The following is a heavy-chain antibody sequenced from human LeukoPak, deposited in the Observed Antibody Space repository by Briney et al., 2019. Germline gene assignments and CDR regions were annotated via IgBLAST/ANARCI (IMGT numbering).Heavy chain of an antibody. CDR1: GYTFTGYY. J-gene: IGHJ5*02. CDR2: INPNSGGT. D-gene: IGHD3-3*01. V-gene: IGHV1-2*02. CDR3: ARDAYYDFWMGFDP. Sequence: ASVKVSCKASGYTFTGYYMHWVRQAPGQGLEWMGWINPNSGGTNYAQKFQGRATMTRDTSISTAYMELSRLRSDDTAVYYCARDAYYDFWMGFDPWGQGTLVTVSS.